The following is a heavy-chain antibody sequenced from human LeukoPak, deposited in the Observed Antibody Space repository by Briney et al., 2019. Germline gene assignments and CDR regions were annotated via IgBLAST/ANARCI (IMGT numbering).Heavy chain of an antibody. CDR2: IKQDGSEE. CDR1: DFTFSSYW. Sequence: GSLRLSCAAFDFTFSSYWMSWVRQAPGKGLEWVANIKQDGSEECYLGSVKGRFTISRDNANNLLFLQMNSLRAEDTAVYYCATVVLAVLDYWGQGTLVSVSS. J-gene: IGHJ4*02. D-gene: IGHD6-19*01. V-gene: IGHV3-7*02. CDR3: ATVVLAVLDY.